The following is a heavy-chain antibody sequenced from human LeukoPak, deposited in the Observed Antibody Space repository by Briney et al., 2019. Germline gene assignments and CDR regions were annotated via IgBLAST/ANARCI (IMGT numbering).Heavy chain of an antibody. V-gene: IGHV1-69*04. CDR3: VRSEWELLRRFDY. J-gene: IGHJ4*02. Sequence: ASVKVSCKASGGTFSSYAISWVRQAPGQGLGWMGRIIPILGIANYAQKFQGRVTITADKSTSTAYMELSSLRSEDTAVYYCVRSEWELLRRFDYWGQGTLVTVSS. CDR2: IIPILGIA. CDR1: GGTFSSYA. D-gene: IGHD1-26*01.